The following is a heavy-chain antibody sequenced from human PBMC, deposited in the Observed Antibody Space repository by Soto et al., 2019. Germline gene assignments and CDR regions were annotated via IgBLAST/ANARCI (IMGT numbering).Heavy chain of an antibody. D-gene: IGHD6-19*01. CDR3: ARGPAVAGAQIGYYYYGMDV. V-gene: IGHV1-8*01. CDR1: GYTFTSYD. Sequence: ASVKVSCKASGYTFTSYDINWVRQATGQGLEWMGWMNPNSGNTGYAQKFQGRVTMTRDTSMSTAYMELSSLRSDDTAVYYCARGPAVAGAQIGYYYYGMDVWGQGTTVTVSS. CDR2: MNPNSGNT. J-gene: IGHJ6*02.